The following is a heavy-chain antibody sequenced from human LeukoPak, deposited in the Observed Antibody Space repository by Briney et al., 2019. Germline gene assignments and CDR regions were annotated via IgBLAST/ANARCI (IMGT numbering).Heavy chain of an antibody. V-gene: IGHV1-46*01. CDR3: ARGGIVVVTAMGNWFDP. Sequence: ASVKVSCKASGYTFTSYYMHWVRQAPGQGLEWMGIINPSGGSTSYAQKFQGRVTMTRDTSTSTVYMELSGLRSEDTAVYYCARGGIVVVTAMGNWFDPWDQGTLVTVSS. CDR2: INPSGGST. J-gene: IGHJ5*02. D-gene: IGHD2-21*02. CDR1: GYTFTSYY.